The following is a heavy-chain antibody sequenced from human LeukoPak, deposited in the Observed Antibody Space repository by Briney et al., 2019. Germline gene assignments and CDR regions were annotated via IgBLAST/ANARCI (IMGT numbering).Heavy chain of an antibody. CDR2: ISYDGSNK. Sequence: GGSLRLSCAASGFTFSSYAMHWVRQAPGKGLEWVAVISYDGSNKYYADSVKGRFTISRDNAKNSLYLQMNSLRAEDTAVYYCARVGATDAFDIWGQGTMVTVSS. CDR1: GFTFSSYA. D-gene: IGHD3-10*01. V-gene: IGHV3-30-3*01. J-gene: IGHJ3*02. CDR3: ARVGATDAFDI.